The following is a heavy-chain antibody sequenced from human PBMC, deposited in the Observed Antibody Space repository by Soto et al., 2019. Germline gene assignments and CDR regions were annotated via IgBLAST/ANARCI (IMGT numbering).Heavy chain of an antibody. Sequence: SGGSLRLSCAASGFTFSSYYMHWVRQAPGKGLEWVAVIWYDGTNKNYADSVKGRFTISRDNPKNTLYLQVNDLRAEDTAVYYCARRGIAVAINYWGQGTLVTVSA. V-gene: IGHV3-33*01. CDR2: IWYDGTNK. CDR3: ARRGIAVAINY. CDR1: GFTFSSYY. D-gene: IGHD6-19*01. J-gene: IGHJ4*02.